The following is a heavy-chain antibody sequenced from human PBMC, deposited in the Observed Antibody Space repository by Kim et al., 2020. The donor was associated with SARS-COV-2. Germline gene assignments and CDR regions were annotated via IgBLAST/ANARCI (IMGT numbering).Heavy chain of an antibody. V-gene: IGHV1-69*13. D-gene: IGHD4-17*01. CDR3: AREFGIYGGNAYFDY. CDR2: IIPIFGTA. CDR1: GGTFSSYA. Sequence: SVKVSCKASGGTFSSYAISWVRQAPGQGLEWMGGIIPIFGTANYAQKFQGRVTITADESTSTAYMELSSLRSEDTAVYYCAREFGIYGGNAYFDYWGQGTLGTVSS. J-gene: IGHJ4*02.